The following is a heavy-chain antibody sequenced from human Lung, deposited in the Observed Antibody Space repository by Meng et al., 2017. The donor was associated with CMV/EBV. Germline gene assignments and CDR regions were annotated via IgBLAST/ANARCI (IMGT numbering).Heavy chain of an antibody. D-gene: IGHD4-17*01. J-gene: IGHJ2*01. V-gene: IGHV2-5*01. CDR2: VYWNDDN. Sequence: FSGFSLNTAGLGVGWVRQPPGKAPEWLALVYWNDDNRYSPSLRNRLTITKDTSKNQAVLTMNNMDPVDTATYYCAHYGDYRFGWYFDLWGRGTLVTVSS. CDR1: GFSLNTAGLG. CDR3: AHYGDYRFGWYFDL.